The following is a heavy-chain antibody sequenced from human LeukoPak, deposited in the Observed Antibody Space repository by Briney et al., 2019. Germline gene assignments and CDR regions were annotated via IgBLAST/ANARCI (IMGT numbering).Heavy chain of an antibody. CDR2: IYSGGST. CDR1: GFTVSSNY. V-gene: IGHV3-66*01. Sequence: GGSLRLSCAASGFTVSSNYMSWVRQAPGKGLEWVSVIYSGGSTYYADSVKGRFTISRDNSKNTLYLQMNSLRAEDTAVYYCARGAAVPAARWFDPWGQGTLVTVSS. D-gene: IGHD2-2*01. J-gene: IGHJ5*02. CDR3: ARGAAVPAARWFDP.